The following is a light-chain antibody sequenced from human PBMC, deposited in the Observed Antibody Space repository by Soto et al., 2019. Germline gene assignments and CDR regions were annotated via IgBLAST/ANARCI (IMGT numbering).Light chain of an antibody. CDR3: LQVYSFPRT. CDR2: AAS. J-gene: IGKJ1*01. V-gene: IGKV1-12*01. Sequence: DIQMTQSPSSVSASIGDRVTITCRASQDIGRRLAWFQQKPGKAPKYLIQAASSLQGGVPSTFSGSGSGTDFTLTINTLHPEDFATYYCLQVYSFPRTFGQGPKVDIK. CDR1: QDIGRR.